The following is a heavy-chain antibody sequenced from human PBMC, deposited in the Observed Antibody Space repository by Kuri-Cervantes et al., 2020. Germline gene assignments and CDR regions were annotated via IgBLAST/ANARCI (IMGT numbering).Heavy chain of an antibody. D-gene: IGHD6-19*01. CDR1: GGSISSSSYY. CDR3: AIRVAGTFDY. CDR2: IYYSGST. Sequence: ETLSLTCTVSGGSISSSSYYWGWIRQPPGKGLEWIGSIYYSGSTYYNPSLKSRVTISVDTSKNQFSLKLSSVTAADTAVYYCAIRVAGTFDYWGQGTLVTVS. J-gene: IGHJ4*02. V-gene: IGHV4-39*01.